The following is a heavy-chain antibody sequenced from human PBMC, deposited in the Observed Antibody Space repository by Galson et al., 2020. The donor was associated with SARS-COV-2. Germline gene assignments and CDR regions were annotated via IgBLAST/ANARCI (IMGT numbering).Heavy chain of an antibody. V-gene: IGHV3-23*01. CDR1: GFTFNIYA. CDR3: AKTTIFGIVIHPAFYFDS. D-gene: IGHD3-3*01. J-gene: IGHJ4*02. CDR2: ISGSGDNI. Sequence: GESLKISCAASGFTFNIYAMTWVRQAPGKGLEWVSVISGSGDNIYYADSVKGRFTISRDNSQNTVYLQMSGLTVEDTATYYCAKTTIFGIVIHPAFYFDSRGRGTLVAVSS.